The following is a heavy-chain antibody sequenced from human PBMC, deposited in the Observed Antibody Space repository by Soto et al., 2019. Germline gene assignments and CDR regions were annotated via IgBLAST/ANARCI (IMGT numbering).Heavy chain of an antibody. V-gene: IGHV1-2*02. CDR2: INPNSGGT. Sequence: GASVKVSCKASGYTFTGYYMHWVRQAPGQGLEWMGWINPNSGGTNYAQKFQGRVTMTRDTSISTAYMELSRLRSDDTAVYYCAREGEYSSGWYRTQRLDPSGQGPLVTVYS. J-gene: IGHJ5*02. CDR3: AREGEYSSGWYRTQRLDP. D-gene: IGHD6-19*01. CDR1: GYTFTGYY.